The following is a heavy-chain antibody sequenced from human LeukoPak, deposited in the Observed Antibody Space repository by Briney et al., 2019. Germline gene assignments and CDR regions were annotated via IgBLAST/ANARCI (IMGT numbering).Heavy chain of an antibody. J-gene: IGHJ6*03. Sequence: PSETLSLTCTVSGGSINSYYWRWLRQPPGKGLEWIGYIYYCGSTNYNPSLKSRVTISVDTSKNQFSLKLSSVTAADTAVYYCARVLPSGSYYTYYYYYMDVWGKGTTVTVSS. CDR3: ARVLPSGSYYTYYYYYMDV. V-gene: IGHV4-59*08. CDR2: IYYCGST. CDR1: GGSINSYY. D-gene: IGHD3-10*01.